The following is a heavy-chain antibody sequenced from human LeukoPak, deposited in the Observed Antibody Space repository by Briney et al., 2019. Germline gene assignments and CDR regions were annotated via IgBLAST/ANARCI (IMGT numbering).Heavy chain of an antibody. CDR3: ASLPLRIAAAVRGY. Sequence: PSETLSLTCTVSGGSISSTSYYWGWIRQPPGKGLEWIGGIHYSGSTYYNPSLKSRVTISADSSKNQFSLKLRSVTAADTAMYHCASLPLRIAAAVRGYWGQGTLVTVSS. J-gene: IGHJ4*02. V-gene: IGHV4-39*07. D-gene: IGHD6-13*01. CDR2: IHYSGST. CDR1: GGSISSTSYY.